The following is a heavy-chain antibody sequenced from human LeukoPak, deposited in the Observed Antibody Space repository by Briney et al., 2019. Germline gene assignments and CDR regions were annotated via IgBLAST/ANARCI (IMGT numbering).Heavy chain of an antibody. CDR3: ARRLLWFGEPSDGYDY. CDR1: GYTFTSYA. J-gene: IGHJ4*02. D-gene: IGHD3-10*01. CDR2: INAGNGNT. Sequence: SVKVSCKASGYTFTSYAMHWVRQAPGQRLEWMGWINAGNGNTKYSQKFQGRVTITRDTSASTAYMELSSLRSEDTAVYYCARRLLWFGEPSDGYDYWGQGTLVTVSS. V-gene: IGHV1-3*01.